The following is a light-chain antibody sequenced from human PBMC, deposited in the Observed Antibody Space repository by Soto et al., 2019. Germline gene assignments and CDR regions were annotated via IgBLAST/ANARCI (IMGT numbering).Light chain of an antibody. CDR2: GAS. V-gene: IGKV3-15*01. Sequence: EIVMTQSPATLSVSPGERATLSCRASQSVSSDLAWYQQKPGQAPRLLIYGASTRATDIPATFSGSGSGTEFTLTITSMQPEDFATYYCVQHDTDPLTFGGGTKVDIK. CDR1: QSVSSD. CDR3: VQHDTDPLT. J-gene: IGKJ4*01.